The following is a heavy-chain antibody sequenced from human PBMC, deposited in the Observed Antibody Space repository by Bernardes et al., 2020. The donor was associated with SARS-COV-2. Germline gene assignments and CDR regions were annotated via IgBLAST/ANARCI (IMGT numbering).Heavy chain of an antibody. J-gene: IGHJ4*02. CDR3: ARDAPGYSYGPEIDY. D-gene: IGHD5-18*01. Sequence: ASVKVSCKASGYTFPSYGISWVRQAPGQGLEWMGWISAYNGNTNYAQKLQGRVTMTTDTSTSTAYMELRSLRSDDTAVYYCARDAPGYSYGPEIDYWGQGTLVTVSS. V-gene: IGHV1-18*01. CDR2: ISAYNGNT. CDR1: GYTFPSYG.